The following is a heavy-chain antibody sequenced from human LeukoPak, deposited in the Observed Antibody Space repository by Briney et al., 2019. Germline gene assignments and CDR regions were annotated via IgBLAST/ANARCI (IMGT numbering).Heavy chain of an antibody. CDR3: ARDADIEVGYSSSSSSDY. Sequence: GASVKVSCKAFGYTFTSYGISWVRQAPGQGLEWMGWISAYNGNTNYAQKLQGRVTMTTDTSTSTAYMELRSLRSDDTAVYYCARDADIEVGYSSSSSSDYWGQGTLVTVSS. J-gene: IGHJ4*02. CDR1: GYTFTSYG. CDR2: ISAYNGNT. D-gene: IGHD6-6*01. V-gene: IGHV1-18*01.